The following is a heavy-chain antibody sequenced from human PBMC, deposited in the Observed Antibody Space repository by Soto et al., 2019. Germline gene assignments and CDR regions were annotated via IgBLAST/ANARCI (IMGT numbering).Heavy chain of an antibody. CDR2: IIPIFGTA. V-gene: IGHV1-69*12. Sequence: QVQLVQSGAEVKKPGSSVKVSCKASGGTFSSYAISWVRQAPGQGLEWMGGIIPIFGTANYAQKFQGRVTITADESTSTAYMELSSLRSEDTAVYYCAGGRCWYLRVGSDWYFDLWGRGPLVTVSS. D-gene: IGHD6-13*01. J-gene: IGHJ2*01. CDR1: GGTFSSYA. CDR3: AGGRCWYLRVGSDWYFDL.